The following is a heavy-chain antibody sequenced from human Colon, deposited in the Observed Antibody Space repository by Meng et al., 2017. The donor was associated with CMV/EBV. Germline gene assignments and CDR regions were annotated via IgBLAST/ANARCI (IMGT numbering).Heavy chain of an antibody. J-gene: IGHJ4*02. CDR3: TRGQAIIYV. Sequence: GESVKISCVTSGFTFTQYWMSWVRHVPGKGLEWVANIKQDGSEQNYVDSVKGRFTISRDNAKNSLYLQMNSLRAEDTAVYYCTRGQAIIYVWGQGTLVTVSS. V-gene: IGHV3-7*01. D-gene: IGHD3-9*01. CDR1: GFTFTQYW. CDR2: IKQDGSEQ.